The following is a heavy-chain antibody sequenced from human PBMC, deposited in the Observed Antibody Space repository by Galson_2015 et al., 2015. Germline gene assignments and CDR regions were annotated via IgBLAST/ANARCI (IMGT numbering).Heavy chain of an antibody. V-gene: IGHV3-30-3*01. CDR3: ARDGLAAAGPDY. Sequence: SLRLSCAASGSTFSSYAMHWVRQAPGKGLEWVAVISYDGSNKYYADSVKGRFTISRDNSKNTLYLQMNSLRAEDTAVYYCARDGLAAAGPDYWGQGTLVTVSS. J-gene: IGHJ4*02. D-gene: IGHD6-13*01. CDR2: ISYDGSNK. CDR1: GSTFSSYA.